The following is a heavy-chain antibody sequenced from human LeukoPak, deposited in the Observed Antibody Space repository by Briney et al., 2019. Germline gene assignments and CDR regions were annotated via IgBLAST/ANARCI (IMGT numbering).Heavy chain of an antibody. CDR3: AKGYSGYCTINNCHPPDD. CDR2: IRDDGGDK. CDR1: GFTFSSYG. D-gene: IGHD2-8*01. Sequence: GGSLRLSCAASGFTFSSYGMHWVRQAPGKGLEWVAFIRDDGGDKFYADSVKDRFTISRDSSKNTLYLQMNSLRAEDTALYYCAKGYSGYCTINNCHPPDDWGQGTLVTVSS. V-gene: IGHV3-30*02. J-gene: IGHJ4*02.